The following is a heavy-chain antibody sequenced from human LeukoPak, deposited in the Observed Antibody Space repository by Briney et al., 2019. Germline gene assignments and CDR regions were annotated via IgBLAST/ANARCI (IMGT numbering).Heavy chain of an antibody. J-gene: IGHJ6*03. D-gene: IGHD2-2*01. V-gene: IGHV1-2*02. CDR3: ARDLQLLPGIGYYYYYMDV. Sequence: ASVKVSCKASGYTFTGYYMHWVRQAPGQGLEWMGWINPNSGGTNYAQKFQGRVTMTRDTSISTAYMELSRLRSDDTAVYYCARDLQLLPGIGYYYYYMDVWGKGTTVTVSS. CDR1: GYTFTGYY. CDR2: INPNSGGT.